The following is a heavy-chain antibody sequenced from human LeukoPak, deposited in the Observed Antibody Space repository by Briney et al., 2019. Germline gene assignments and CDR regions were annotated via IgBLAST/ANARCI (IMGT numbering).Heavy chain of an antibody. CDR3: ASLEYYYDSSGYYFDY. J-gene: IGHJ4*02. D-gene: IGHD3-22*01. CDR1: GGTFSSYA. CDR2: IIPIFGTA. V-gene: IGHV1-69*05. Sequence: SVKVSCKASGGTFSSYAISWVRQAPGQGLEWMGGIIPIFGTANYAQKFQGRVTITTDESTSTAYMELSSLRSEDTAVYYCASLEYYYDSSGYYFDYWGQGTLVTVSS.